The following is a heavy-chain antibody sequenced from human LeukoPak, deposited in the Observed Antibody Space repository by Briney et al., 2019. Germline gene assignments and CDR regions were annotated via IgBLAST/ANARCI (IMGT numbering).Heavy chain of an antibody. V-gene: IGHV3-7*01. J-gene: IGHJ3*02. CDR2: IKQDGSEK. D-gene: IGHD3-3*01. Sequence: GGSLRLSCAASGFTVSSNYMSWVRQAPVKGLEWVANIKQDGSEKYYVDSVKGRFTISRDNAKNSLYLQMNSLRDEDTAVYYCASSYYDFWSGYDSDAFDIWGQGTMVTVSS. CDR1: GFTVSSNY. CDR3: ASSYYDFWSGYDSDAFDI.